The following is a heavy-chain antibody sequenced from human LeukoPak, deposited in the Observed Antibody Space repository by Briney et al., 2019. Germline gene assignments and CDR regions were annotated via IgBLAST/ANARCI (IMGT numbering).Heavy chain of an antibody. D-gene: IGHD6-19*01. CDR2: ISWDGGST. Sequence: GGSLRLSCAASGFTFDDYTMHWVRQAPGKGLEWVSLISWDGGSTYYADSVKGRFTISRDNSKNSLYLQMNSLRTEDTALYYWAKDSGIVVAGTGAIDYWGQGTLVTVSS. V-gene: IGHV3-43*01. J-gene: IGHJ4*02. CDR1: GFTFDDYT. CDR3: AKDSGIVVAGTGAIDY.